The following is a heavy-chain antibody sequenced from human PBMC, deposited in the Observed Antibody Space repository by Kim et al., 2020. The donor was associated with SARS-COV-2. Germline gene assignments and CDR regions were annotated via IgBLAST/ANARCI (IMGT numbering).Heavy chain of an antibody. CDR3: ARVPVPYHYDSSGYHNWFDP. CDR2: ISNGGTTI. D-gene: IGHD3-22*01. Sequence: GGSLRLSCAASGFTFSSYEMNWVRQAPGKGLEWVSYISNGGTTIYYADSVKGRFTISRDNAKNSLYLQMNSLRAEDTAVYYCARVPVPYHYDSSGYHNWFDPWGQGTLVTVSS. V-gene: IGHV3-48*03. CDR1: GFTFSSYE. J-gene: IGHJ5*02.